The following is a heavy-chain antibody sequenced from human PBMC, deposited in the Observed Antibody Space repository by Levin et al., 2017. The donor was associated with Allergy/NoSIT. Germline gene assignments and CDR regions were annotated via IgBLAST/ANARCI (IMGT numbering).Heavy chain of an antibody. CDR3: ARDLAPGYYGSGSSDY. CDR1: GFTFSDYY. V-gene: IGHV3-11*05. J-gene: IGHJ4*02. CDR2: ISSSSSYT. D-gene: IGHD3-10*01. Sequence: PGGSLRLSCAASGFTFSDYYMSWIRQAPGKGLEWVSYISSSSSYTNYADSVKGRFTISRDNAKNSLYLQMNSLRAEDTAVYYCARDLAPGYYGSGSSDYWGQGTLVTVSS.